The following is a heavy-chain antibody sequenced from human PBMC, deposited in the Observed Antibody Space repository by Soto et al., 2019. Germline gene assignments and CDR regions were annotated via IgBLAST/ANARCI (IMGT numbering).Heavy chain of an antibody. CDR3: ARGDFWCGYRYGMDV. V-gene: IGHV4-4*02. J-gene: IGHJ6*02. CDR1: GDSISSSNW. Sequence: QVQLQESGPGLVKPSGTLSLTCAVSGDSISSSNWWSWVRQPPGKGLEWIGEIYHSGSTNYNPSLKRRVTISVDKSKSQFFLELGSVTAADTAVDYCARGDFWCGYRYGMDVWGQGTTVTVSS. D-gene: IGHD3-3*01. CDR2: IYHSGST.